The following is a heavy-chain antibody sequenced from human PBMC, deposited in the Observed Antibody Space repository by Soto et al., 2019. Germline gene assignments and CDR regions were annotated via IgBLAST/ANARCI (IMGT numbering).Heavy chain of an antibody. Sequence: QRGGSLRLSCAASGFSFCGYGMHWVRQTPGKGLEWVAIISYDGSNEHYADTVKGRFTISRDNSKSTVYLQMNSLRPEDTAVYYCAKTGYSSGWSGGFFDHWGQGTLVTVSS. CDR2: ISYDGSNE. CDR3: AKTGYSSGWSGGFFDH. V-gene: IGHV3-30*18. D-gene: IGHD6-19*01. J-gene: IGHJ4*02. CDR1: GFSFCGYG.